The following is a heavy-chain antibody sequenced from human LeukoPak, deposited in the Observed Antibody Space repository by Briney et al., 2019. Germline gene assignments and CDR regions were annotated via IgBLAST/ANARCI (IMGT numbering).Heavy chain of an antibody. CDR2: IYYSGST. J-gene: IGHJ4*02. CDR3: ARKYGSGSGPYDY. V-gene: IGHV4-39*07. Sequence: ASETLSLTCTVSGGSISSSSYYCGWIRQPPGKGLEWIGSIYYSGSTYYNPSLKSRVTISVDTSKNQFSLKLSSVTAADTAVYYCARKYGSGSGPYDYWGQGTLVTVSS. CDR1: GGSISSSSYY. D-gene: IGHD3-10*01.